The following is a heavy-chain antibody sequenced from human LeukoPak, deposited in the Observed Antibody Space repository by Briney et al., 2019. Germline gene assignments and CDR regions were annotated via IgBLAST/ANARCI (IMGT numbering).Heavy chain of an antibody. CDR1: GGSISSSSYY. Sequence: SETLSLTCTVSGGSISSSSYYWGWIRQPPGKGLEWIGSIYYSGSTYYNPSLKSRVTISVDTSKNQFSLKLSSVTAADTAMYYCASLREGTANDYWGQGTLVTVSS. CDR3: ASLREGTANDY. J-gene: IGHJ4*02. V-gene: IGHV4-39*01. D-gene: IGHD1-1*01. CDR2: IYYSGST.